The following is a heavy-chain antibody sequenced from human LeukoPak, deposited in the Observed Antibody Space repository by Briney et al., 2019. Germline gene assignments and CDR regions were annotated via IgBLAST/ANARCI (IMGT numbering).Heavy chain of an antibody. CDR1: GFTFSSYS. V-gene: IGHV3-21*01. CDR2: ISSSSSYI. CDR3: ARDAPYYYDSSGSDY. Sequence: KPGGSLRLSCAASGFTFSSYSMNWVRQAPGEGLEWVSSISSSSSYIYYADSVKGRFTISRDNAKNSLYLQMNSLRAEDTAVYYCARDAPYYYDSSGSDYWGQGTLVTVSS. D-gene: IGHD3-22*01. J-gene: IGHJ4*02.